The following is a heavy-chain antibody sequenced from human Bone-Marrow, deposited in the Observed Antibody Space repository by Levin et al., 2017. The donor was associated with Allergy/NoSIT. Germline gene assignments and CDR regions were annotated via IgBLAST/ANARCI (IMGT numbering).Heavy chain of an antibody. V-gene: IGHV1-46*01. Sequence: GESLKISCKASGYTFTSDDMHWVRQTPGQGPEWMGIINVSGGSTSYAQKFQGRVTMTRDTSTSTVYMELSSLKSEDTAVYYCANRISSGWYYFDCWGQGTLVTVSS. CDR2: INVSGGST. CDR1: GYTFTSDD. J-gene: IGHJ4*02. D-gene: IGHD6-19*01. CDR3: ANRISSGWYYFDC.